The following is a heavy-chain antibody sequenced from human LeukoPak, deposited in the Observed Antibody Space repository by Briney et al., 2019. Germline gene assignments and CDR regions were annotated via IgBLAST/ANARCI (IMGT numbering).Heavy chain of an antibody. V-gene: IGHV4-31*03. D-gene: IGHD2-2*01. CDR2: ISYSGSH. J-gene: IGHJ1*01. Sequence: SQTLSLTCTVSGVSISSGGYYWSWIRQHPGKGLEWIGYISYSGSHYYNPSLKSRVIISVDTSRNQFSLKLSSVTAADTAVYYCARGPHCSSTSCYSEYFHHWGQGTLVTVSS. CDR1: GVSISSGGYY. CDR3: ARGPHCSSTSCYSEYFHH.